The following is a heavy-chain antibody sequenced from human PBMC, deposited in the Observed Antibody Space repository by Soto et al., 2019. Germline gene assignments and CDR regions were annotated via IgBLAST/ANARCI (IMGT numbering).Heavy chain of an antibody. J-gene: IGHJ4*02. Sequence: SETLSLTCTVSGGSISSYYWSLIRQPPGKGLEWIGYIYYSGSTNYNPSLKGRVTISVDTSKNQFSLKLTSVTAADTAVYYCGRLAVTRTIDNWGQGTRVTVSS. V-gene: IGHV4-59*08. CDR2: IYYSGST. CDR1: GGSISSYY. D-gene: IGHD4-17*01. CDR3: GRLAVTRTIDN.